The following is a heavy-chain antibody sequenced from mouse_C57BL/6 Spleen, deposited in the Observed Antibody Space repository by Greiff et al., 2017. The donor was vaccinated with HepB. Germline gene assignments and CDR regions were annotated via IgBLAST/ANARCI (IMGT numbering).Heavy chain of an antibody. Sequence: QVQLQQPGAELVRPGSSVKLSCKASGYTFTSYWMHWVKQRPIQGLEWIGNIDPSDSETHYNQKFKDKATLTVDKSSSTAYMQLSSLTSEDSAVYYCARGYYYGSSYPHFDYWGQGTTLTVSS. D-gene: IGHD1-1*01. V-gene: IGHV1-52*01. J-gene: IGHJ2*01. CDR3: ARGYYYGSSYPHFDY. CDR1: GYTFTSYW. CDR2: IDPSDSET.